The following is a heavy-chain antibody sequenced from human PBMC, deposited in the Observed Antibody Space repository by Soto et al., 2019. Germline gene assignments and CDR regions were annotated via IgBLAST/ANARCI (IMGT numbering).Heavy chain of an antibody. J-gene: IGHJ4*02. CDR3: ARGLPLAADY. CDR2: INAGNGST. CDR1: GYAFTNYA. Sequence: ASVKVSCKASGYAFTNYAMHWVRQAPGQRLEWMGWINAGNGSTKYSQKFQGRVTITRDTSASTAYMELSSLRSEDTAVYYCARGLPLAADYWGQGTLVTVSS. V-gene: IGHV1-3*01.